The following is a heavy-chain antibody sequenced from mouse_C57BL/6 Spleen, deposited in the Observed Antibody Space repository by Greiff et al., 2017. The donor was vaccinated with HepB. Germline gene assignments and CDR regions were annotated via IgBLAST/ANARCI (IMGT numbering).Heavy chain of an antibody. Sequence: VQLVESGGDLVKPGGSLKLSCAASGFTFSSYGMSWVRQTPDKRLEWVATISSGGSYTYYPDSVKGRFTISRDNAKNTLYLQMSSLKSEDTAMYYCARRGSSGYSYYFDYWGQGTTLTVSS. CDR1: GFTFSSYG. CDR2: ISSGGSYT. D-gene: IGHD3-2*02. V-gene: IGHV5-6*01. J-gene: IGHJ2*01. CDR3: ARRGSSGYSYYFDY.